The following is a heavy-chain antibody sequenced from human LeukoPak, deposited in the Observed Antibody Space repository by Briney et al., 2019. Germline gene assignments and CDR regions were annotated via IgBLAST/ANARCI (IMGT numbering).Heavy chain of an antibody. D-gene: IGHD3-3*01. J-gene: IGHJ4*02. CDR1: GFTFSSYG. Sequence: PGGSLRLSCAASGFTFSSYGMHWVRQAPGEGLEWVAFIRYDGSNKYYADSVKGRFTISRDNSKNTLYLQMNSLRAEDTAVYYYAKDLGGLEWCLDYWGQGALVTVSS. CDR2: IRYDGSNK. CDR3: AKDLGGLEWCLDY. V-gene: IGHV3-30*02.